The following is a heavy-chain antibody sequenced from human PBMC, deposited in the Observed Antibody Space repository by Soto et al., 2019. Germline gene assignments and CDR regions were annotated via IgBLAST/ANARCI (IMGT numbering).Heavy chain of an antibody. J-gene: IGHJ5*02. CDR1: GYTFTSYA. CDR3: ARVGLRWLVLSWFVP. CDR2: INAGNGNT. D-gene: IGHD6-19*01. V-gene: IGHV1-3*01. Sequence: ASVKVSCKASGYTFTSYAMHWVRQAPGQRLEWMGWINAGNGNTKYSQKFQGRVTITRDTSASTAYMEQSSLRSEDTAVYYCARVGLRWLVLSWFVPWGPGTRVTVSS.